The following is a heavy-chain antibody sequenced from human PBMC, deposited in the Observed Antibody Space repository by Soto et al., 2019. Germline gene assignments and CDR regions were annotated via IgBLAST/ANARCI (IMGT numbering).Heavy chain of an antibody. CDR2: IVVGSGNT. J-gene: IGHJ6*02. CDR3: AAGLQVGATYYYYYYGMDV. Sequence: SVKVSCKASGFTFTSSAVQWVRQARGQRLEWIGWIVVGSGNTNYAQKFQERVTITRDMSASTAYMELSSLRSEDTAVYYCAAGLQVGATYYYYYYGMDVWGQ. CDR1: GFTFTSSA. D-gene: IGHD1-26*01. V-gene: IGHV1-58*01.